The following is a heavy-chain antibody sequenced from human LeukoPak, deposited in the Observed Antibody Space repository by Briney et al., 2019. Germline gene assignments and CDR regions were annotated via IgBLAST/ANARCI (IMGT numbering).Heavy chain of an antibody. D-gene: IGHD3-10*01. Sequence: GGSLRLSCAASGFTFSSYEMNWVRQAPGKGLEWVSYITNSGSAEYYADSVKGRFTISRDNAKNSLFLQMNSLRAEDTAVYYCARDQLNSLRFGESSAHRGMDVWGQGTTVTVSS. V-gene: IGHV3-48*03. CDR3: ARDQLNSLRFGESSAHRGMDV. CDR1: GFTFSSYE. J-gene: IGHJ6*02. CDR2: ITNSGSAE.